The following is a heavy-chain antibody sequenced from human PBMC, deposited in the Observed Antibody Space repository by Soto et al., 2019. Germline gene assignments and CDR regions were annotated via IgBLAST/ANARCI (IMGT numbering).Heavy chain of an antibody. Sequence: SGGGVVQPGRSLRLSCAASGFTFSSYGMHWVRQAPGKGLEWVAVIWYDGSNKYYADSVKGRFTISRDNSKNTLYLQMNSLRAEDTAVYYCARDIVVVPAAGRSYGMDVWGQGTTVTVSS. J-gene: IGHJ6*02. CDR3: ARDIVVVPAAGRSYGMDV. V-gene: IGHV3-33*01. D-gene: IGHD2-2*01. CDR1: GFTFSSYG. CDR2: IWYDGSNK.